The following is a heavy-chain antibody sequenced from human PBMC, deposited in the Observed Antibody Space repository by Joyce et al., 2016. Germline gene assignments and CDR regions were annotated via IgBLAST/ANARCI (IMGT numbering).Heavy chain of an antibody. D-gene: IGHD6-19*01. J-gene: IGHJ4*02. CDR1: GLAFSYYF. CDR2: IGREGSGI. V-gene: IGHV3-48*02. Sequence: EVQLVESGGGLIQPGGSLRLSCEASGLAFSYYFMNWVRQAPGKGLGWLSVIGREGSGIHYADSVKGRFSISRDDGRKSVYLQMNSLGDEDTARYYCVAGAGWLPDYWGQGTLVTVSS. CDR3: VAGAGWLPDY.